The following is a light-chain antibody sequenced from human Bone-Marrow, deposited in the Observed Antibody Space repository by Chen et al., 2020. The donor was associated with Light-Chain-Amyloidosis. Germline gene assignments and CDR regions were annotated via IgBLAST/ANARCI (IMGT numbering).Light chain of an antibody. CDR2: ADS. CDR3: QVWDRSSDRPV. J-gene: IGLJ3*02. CDR1: NIRSTS. V-gene: IGLV3-21*02. Sequence: SYVLTQPSSVSVAPGQTATIACGGNNIRSTSVHWYQQTPGQAPLLVDYADSDRPSGIPERLSGSNAGNTASLTISRVEAGDEADYDGQVWDRSSDRPVFGAGTKLTGL.